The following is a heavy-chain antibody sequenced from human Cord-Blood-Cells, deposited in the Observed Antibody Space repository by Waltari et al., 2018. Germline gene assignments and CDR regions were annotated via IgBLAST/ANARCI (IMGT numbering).Heavy chain of an antibody. D-gene: IGHD2-2*01. CDR3: ATYCSSTSCPS. V-gene: IGHV4-39*01. J-gene: IGHJ1*01. CDR2: IYYSGST. CDR1: GCSISSSSYY. Sequence: QLQLQESGPGLVKPSETLSLTCTVSGCSISSSSYYWGWIRQPPGKGLEWIGSIYYSGSTYYNPSLKSRVTISVDTSKNQFSLKLSSVTAADTAVYYCATYCSSTSCPSWGQGTLVTVSS.